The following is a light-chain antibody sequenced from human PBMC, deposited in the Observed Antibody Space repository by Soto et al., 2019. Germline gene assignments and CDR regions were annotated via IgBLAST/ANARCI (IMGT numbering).Light chain of an antibody. J-gene: IGLJ2*01. CDR2: EVS. V-gene: IGLV2-8*01. CDR1: SSDVGGYNY. CDR3: SSYAGSSPVV. Sequence: QSVLTQPPSASGSPGQSVTSSCTGTSSDVGGYNYVSWYQQHPGKAPKLMIYEVSKRPSGVPDRFSGSKSGNTASLTVSGLQAEDEADYYCSSYAGSSPVVFGGGTKVTVL.